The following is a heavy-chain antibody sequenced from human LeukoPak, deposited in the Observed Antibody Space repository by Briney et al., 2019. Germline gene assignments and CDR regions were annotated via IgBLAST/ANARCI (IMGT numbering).Heavy chain of an antibody. CDR2: ISSSGSTI. CDR1: GFTFSDYY. CDR3: ARTGSIVVVPAVSDEFDY. J-gene: IGHJ4*02. D-gene: IGHD2-2*01. V-gene: IGHV3-11*01. Sequence: GGSLRLSCAASGFTFSDYYMSWIRQAPGKGLEWVSYISSSGSTIYYADSVKGRFTISRDNAKNSLYLQMNSLRAEDTAVYYCARTGSIVVVPAVSDEFDYWGQGTLVTVSS.